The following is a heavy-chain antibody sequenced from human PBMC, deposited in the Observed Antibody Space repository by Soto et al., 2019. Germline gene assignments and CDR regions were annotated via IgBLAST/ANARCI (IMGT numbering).Heavy chain of an antibody. CDR2: INHSGST. Sequence: QVQLQQWGAGLLKPSETLSLTCAVYGGSFSGYYWCWIRQPPGKGLEWIGEINHSGSTNYNPSLKSRVTISVDTAKNHFSLKLSSVTAADTAVYYCARGRNTMIVVATQSWYFDLWGRGTLLTVAA. CDR1: GGSFSGYY. CDR3: ARGRNTMIVVATQSWYFDL. J-gene: IGHJ2*01. D-gene: IGHD3-22*01. V-gene: IGHV4-34*01.